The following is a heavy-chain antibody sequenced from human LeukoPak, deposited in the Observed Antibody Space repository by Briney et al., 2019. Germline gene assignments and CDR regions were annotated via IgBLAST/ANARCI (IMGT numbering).Heavy chain of an antibody. V-gene: IGHV4-59*01. J-gene: IGHJ4*02. CDR3: ARERTLLYYYGSGSYVDYFDY. D-gene: IGHD3-10*01. CDR1: GGSISSYY. CDR2: IYYSGST. Sequence: SETLSLTCTVSGGSISSYYWSWIRQPPGKGLEWIGYIYYSGSTNYNPSLKSRVTISVDTSKNQFSLKLSSVTAADTAVYYCARERTLLYYYGSGSYVDYFDYWGQGTLVTVSS.